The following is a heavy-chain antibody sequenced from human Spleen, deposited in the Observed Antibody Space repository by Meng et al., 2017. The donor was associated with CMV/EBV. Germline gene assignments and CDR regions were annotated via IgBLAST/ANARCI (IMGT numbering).Heavy chain of an antibody. J-gene: IGHJ5*02. D-gene: IGHD3-22*01. CDR1: GYKFTGYY. CDR2: INPNSGGT. V-gene: IGHV1-2*02. Sequence: ASVKVSCKASGYKFTGYYMHWVRQAPGQGLEWMGWINPNSGGTNYAQKFQGRVTMTRDTSTSTVYMELSSLRSEDTAVYYCARSLYYYDSSPFDPWGQGTLVTVSS. CDR3: ARSLYYYDSSPFDP.